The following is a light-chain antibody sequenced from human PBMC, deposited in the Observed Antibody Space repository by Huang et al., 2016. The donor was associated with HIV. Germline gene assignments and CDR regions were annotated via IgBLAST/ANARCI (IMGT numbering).Light chain of an antibody. CDR2: GAS. CDR1: ESVSSS. J-gene: IGKJ4*01. V-gene: IGKV3-15*01. Sequence: EIVMTQSPATLSVSPGDRVILSCRASESVSSSLAWYQQKPGQAPRLLIYGASTRASGVPPRFSGSGSGTEFTLTISSLQSADFAVYYCQQYNNWPPLLTFGGGTKVEIK. CDR3: QQYNNWPPLLT.